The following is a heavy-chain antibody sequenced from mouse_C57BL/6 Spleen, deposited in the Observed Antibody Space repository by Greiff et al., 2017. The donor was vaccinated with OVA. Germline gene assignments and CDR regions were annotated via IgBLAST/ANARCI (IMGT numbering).Heavy chain of an antibody. Sequence: QVQLKESGPELVKPGASVKISCKASGYAFSSSWMNWVKQRPGKGLEWIGRIYPGDGDTNYNGKFKGKATLTADKSSSTAYMQLSSLTSEDSAVYFCARAYGGYYAMDYWGQGTSVTVSS. V-gene: IGHV1-82*01. D-gene: IGHD6-5*01. J-gene: IGHJ4*01. CDR1: GYAFSSSW. CDR2: IYPGDGDT. CDR3: ARAYGGYYAMDY.